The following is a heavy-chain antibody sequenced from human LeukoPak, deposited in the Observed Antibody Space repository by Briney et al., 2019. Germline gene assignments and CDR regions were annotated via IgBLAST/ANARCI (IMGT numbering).Heavy chain of an antibody. CDR3: ARDATMVRGVDY. J-gene: IGHJ4*02. V-gene: IGHV3-11*06. D-gene: IGHD3-10*01. CDR1: GFTFSDYY. Sequence: GGSLRPSCAASGFTFSDYYMSWIRQAPGKGLEWVSYISSSSSYTNYADSVKGRFTISRDNAKNSLYLQMNSLRAEDTAVYYCARDATMVRGVDYWGQGTLVTVSS. CDR2: ISSSSSYT.